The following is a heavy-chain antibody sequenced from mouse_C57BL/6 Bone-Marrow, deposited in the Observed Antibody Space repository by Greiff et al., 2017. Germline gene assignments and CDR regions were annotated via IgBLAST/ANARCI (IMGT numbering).Heavy chain of an antibody. V-gene: IGHV5-6*01. CDR3: AREPTIVTTVFYWYFDV. D-gene: IGHD2-5*01. CDR2: ISSGGSYT. Sequence: EVMLVESGGDLVKPGGSLKLSCAASGFTFSSYGMSWVRQTPDNRLEWVATISSGGSYTYYPDSVKGRFTISRDNAKNTLYLQMSSLKSEDTAMYYCAREPTIVTTVFYWYFDVWGTGTTVTVSS. CDR1: GFTFSSYG. J-gene: IGHJ1*03.